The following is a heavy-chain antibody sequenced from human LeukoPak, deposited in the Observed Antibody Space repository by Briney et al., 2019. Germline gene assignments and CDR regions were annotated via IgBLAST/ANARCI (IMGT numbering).Heavy chain of an antibody. D-gene: IGHD2-21*01. J-gene: IGHJ4*02. CDR1: GFTFSDYY. CDR2: ISGSGNTM. Sequence: GGSLRLSCAASGFTFSDYYITWIRQAPGKGLEWISYISGSGNTMYYADSVKGRFTISRDNANNSVHLQMNYLRAEDTAVYYCATPSVVGMESIFDYWGQGILVTVSS. V-gene: IGHV3-11*04. CDR3: ATPSVVGMESIFDY.